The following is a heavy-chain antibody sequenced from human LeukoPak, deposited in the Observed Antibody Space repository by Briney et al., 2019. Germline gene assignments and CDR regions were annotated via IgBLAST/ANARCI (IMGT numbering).Heavy chain of an antibody. CDR2: ISGSGSAI. V-gene: IGHV3-11*01. CDR1: GFTFSDYF. Sequence: GGSLRLSCAASGFTFSDYFMSWIRQAPGKGLDWVSYISGSGSAIYYADSVKGRFTISRDNAKNSLYLQMNSLRAEDTAVYYCTTRSDFWSGYYFEGAFDIWGQGTMVTVSS. D-gene: IGHD3-3*01. J-gene: IGHJ3*02. CDR3: TTRSDFWSGYYFEGAFDI.